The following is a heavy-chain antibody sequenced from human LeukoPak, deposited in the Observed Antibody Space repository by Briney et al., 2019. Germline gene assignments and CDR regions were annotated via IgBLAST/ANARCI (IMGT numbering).Heavy chain of an antibody. D-gene: IGHD1-26*01. CDR3: ARDHAYRWWELRTFSYYYHMDV. CDR1: GYTFTSYY. V-gene: IGHV1-46*01. Sequence: ASVKVSCKASGYTFTSYYMHWVRQAPGQGLEWMGIINPSGGSTSYAQKFQGRVTMTRDTSTSTVYMELSSLRSEDTAVYYCARDHAYRWWELRTFSYYYHMDVWGKGTTVTISS. J-gene: IGHJ6*03. CDR2: INPSGGST.